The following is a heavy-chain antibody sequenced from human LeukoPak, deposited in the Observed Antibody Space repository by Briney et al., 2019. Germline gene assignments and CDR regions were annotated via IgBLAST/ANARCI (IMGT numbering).Heavy chain of an antibody. CDR3: SGDPSVNYQDSEGYLSSYYYGMDV. J-gene: IGHJ6*02. CDR1: GYTFTGYY. V-gene: IGHV1-2*02. Sequence: ASVKVSCKASGYTFTGYYMHWVRQAPGQGLEWMGWINPDSGGTNYAQKFQGRVTMTRDTSISTAYMELSRLRSDDTAVYYCSGDPSVNYQDSEGYLSSYYYGMDVWGQGTTVTVSS. CDR2: INPDSGGT. D-gene: IGHD3-22*01.